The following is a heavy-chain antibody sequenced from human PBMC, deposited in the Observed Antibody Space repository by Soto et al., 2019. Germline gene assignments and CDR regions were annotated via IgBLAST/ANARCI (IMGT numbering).Heavy chain of an antibody. V-gene: IGHV3-49*03. Sequence: EEQLVESGGDFVQPVRSLRLSCTPSGFTFDDDAINWFRQAPGKGLEWVGFIRAKKYGGTSQYAASVKGRFTISRDDSKNVASLEMNSLKIDDTALYFCARGLITLDVWGKGTTVIVSS. CDR3: ARGLITLDV. D-gene: IGHD2-21*01. CDR1: GFTFDDDA. CDR2: IRAKKYGGTS. J-gene: IGHJ6*04.